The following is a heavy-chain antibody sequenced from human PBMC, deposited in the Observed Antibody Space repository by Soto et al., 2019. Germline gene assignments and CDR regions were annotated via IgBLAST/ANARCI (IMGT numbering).Heavy chain of an antibody. CDR2: IIPIFGTA. D-gene: IGHD6-19*01. V-gene: IGHV1-69*13. Sequence: SVKVSCKASGGTFSSYAISWVRQAPGQGLEWMGGIIPIFGTANYAQKFQGRVTITADESTSTAYMELSSLRSEDTAVYYCASWYLSSVAGTSFDYWGQGTLVTVSS. CDR3: ASWYLSSVAGTSFDY. CDR1: GGTFSSYA. J-gene: IGHJ4*02.